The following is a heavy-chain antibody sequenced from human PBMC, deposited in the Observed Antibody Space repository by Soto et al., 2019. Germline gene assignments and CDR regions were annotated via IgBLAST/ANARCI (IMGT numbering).Heavy chain of an antibody. CDR2: LCNDGSGNT. J-gene: IGHJ4*02. V-gene: IGHV1-3*01. D-gene: IGHD2-2*01. CDR3: AREINPYQDFCQN. CDR1: GYPFPSFE. Sequence: ASVKVSCKXSGYPFPSFEVHWLRQAPGPGPEWMGGLCNDGSGNTKYSHKFQDRLTITGDTRATTVHMPLSSLTSEDTATSYWAREINPYQDFCQNWGQGT.